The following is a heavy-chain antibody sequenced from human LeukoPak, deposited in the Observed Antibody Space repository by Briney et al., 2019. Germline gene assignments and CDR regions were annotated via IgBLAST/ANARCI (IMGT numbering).Heavy chain of an antibody. CDR2: IYYSGST. CDR3: ARGSYYDSSGYYSFDP. V-gene: IGHV4-31*03. J-gene: IGHJ5*02. CDR1: GGSISSGGYY. D-gene: IGHD3-22*01. Sequence: SQTLSLTCTVSGGSISSGGYYWSWIRQHPGKGLEWIGYIYYSGSTYYNPSLKSRVTIPVDTSKNQFSLKLSSVTAADTAVYYCARGSYYDSSGYYSFDPWGQGTLVTVSS.